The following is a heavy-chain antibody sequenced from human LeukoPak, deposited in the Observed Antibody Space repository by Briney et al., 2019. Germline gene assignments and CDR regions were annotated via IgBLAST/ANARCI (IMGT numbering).Heavy chain of an antibody. CDR1: GFTFSSYW. V-gene: IGHV3-7*01. CDR3: ARDSRMDYCDY. Sequence: PGGSLRLSCAASGFTFSSYWMSWVRQAPGKGLEWVANIKQDGSEKYYVDSVKGRFTISRDNAENSLYLQMNSRRAEDTAVYYCARDSRMDYCDYWGQGTLVSVSS. J-gene: IGHJ4*02. D-gene: IGHD2-8*01. CDR2: IKQDGSEK.